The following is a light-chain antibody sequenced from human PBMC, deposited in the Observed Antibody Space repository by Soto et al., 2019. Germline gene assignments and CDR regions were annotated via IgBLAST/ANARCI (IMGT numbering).Light chain of an antibody. Sequence: QSALTQPRSVSGPPGQSVTISCTGTNSDVGRYNFVSWYQQLPGKAPKLLISAVSQRPSGVPDRFSGSKSGNTASLTISGLQADDEADYFCYSYTASDIWVFGGGTKVTVL. J-gene: IGLJ3*02. CDR1: NSDVGRYNF. V-gene: IGLV2-11*01. CDR2: AVS. CDR3: YSYTASDIWV.